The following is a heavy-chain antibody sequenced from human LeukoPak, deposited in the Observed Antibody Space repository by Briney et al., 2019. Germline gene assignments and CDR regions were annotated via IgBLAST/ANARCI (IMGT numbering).Heavy chain of an antibody. CDR3: ARALLVRGVSDAFDI. Sequence: GGSLRLSCAASGFTFSSYEMNWVRQAPGKGLEWVSYISSSGSTIYYAESVKGRFTISRDNDKNTLYVQMNSLRAEDTAVYYCARALLVRGVSDAFDIWGQGTMVTVSS. J-gene: IGHJ3*02. CDR2: ISSSGSTI. CDR1: GFTFSSYE. D-gene: IGHD3-10*01. V-gene: IGHV3-48*03.